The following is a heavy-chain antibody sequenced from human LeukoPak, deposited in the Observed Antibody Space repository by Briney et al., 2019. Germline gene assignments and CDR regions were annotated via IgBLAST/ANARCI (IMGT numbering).Heavy chain of an antibody. CDR1: GFTFSSYA. V-gene: IGHV3-30*04. CDR3: ARVGREWELLPLDY. CDR2: ISYDGSNK. J-gene: IGHJ4*02. Sequence: GRSLRLSCAASGFTFSSYAMHWVRQAPGKGLEWVAVISYDGSNKYYADSVKGRFTISRDNSKNTLYLQMNSLRAEDTAVYYCARVGREWELLPLDYWGQGTLVTVSS. D-gene: IGHD1-26*01.